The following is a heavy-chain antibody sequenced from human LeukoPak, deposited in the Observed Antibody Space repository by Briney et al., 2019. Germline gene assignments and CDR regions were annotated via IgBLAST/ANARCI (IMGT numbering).Heavy chain of an antibody. Sequence: SVKVSCKASGGTFSSYAISWVRQAPGQGLEWMGGIIPIFGTANYAQKFQGRVTITADKSTSTAYLELSSLRSEDTAVYYCARDPTGSGWSRDAFDIWGQGTMVTVSS. CDR2: IIPIFGTA. D-gene: IGHD6-19*01. CDR3: ARDPTGSGWSRDAFDI. V-gene: IGHV1-69*06. CDR1: GGTFSSYA. J-gene: IGHJ3*02.